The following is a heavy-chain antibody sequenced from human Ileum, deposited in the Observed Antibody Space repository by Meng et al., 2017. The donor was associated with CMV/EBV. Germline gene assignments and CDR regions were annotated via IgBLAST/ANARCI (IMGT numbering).Heavy chain of an antibody. V-gene: IGHV1-18*01. CDR2: INLWNGNI. J-gene: IGHJ4*02. CDR1: GYIFNKHG. CDR3: ARDLFSPGGNSCFDY. Sequence: ASVKVSCKASGYIFNKHGINWVRQAPGQGLEWMGWINLWNGNIEYAQKFQGRITVTTDASTSTAYIELRSLTSDDTAVYYCARDLFSPGGNSCFDYWGQGTVVTVSS. D-gene: IGHD3-16*01.